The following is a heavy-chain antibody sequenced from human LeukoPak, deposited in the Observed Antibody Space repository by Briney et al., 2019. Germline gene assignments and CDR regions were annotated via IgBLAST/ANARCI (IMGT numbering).Heavy chain of an antibody. J-gene: IGHJ4*02. CDR1: GGSISSSSYY. CDR2: IYYSGST. V-gene: IGHV4-39*01. Sequence: PSETLSLTCTVSGGSISSSSYYWGWIRQPPGKGLEWIGSIYYSGSTYYNPSLKSRVTMSVDTSKSQFSLKLSSASAADTAVYYCARLPGSYSTRFDCWGQGTLVTVSS. D-gene: IGHD1-26*01. CDR3: ARLPGSYSTRFDC.